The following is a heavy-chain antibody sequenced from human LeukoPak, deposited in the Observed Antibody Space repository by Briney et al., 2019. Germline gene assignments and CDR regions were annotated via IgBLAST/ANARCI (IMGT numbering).Heavy chain of an antibody. V-gene: IGHV4-39*07. CDR3: AISRNDFWSGYHYGGAFDI. J-gene: IGHJ3*02. CDR2: IYYSGST. D-gene: IGHD3-3*01. CDR1: GGSISSSSYY. Sequence: SETLSLTCTVSGGSISSSSYYWGWIRQPPGKGLEWIGSIYYSGSTYYNPSLKSRVTISVDTSKNQFSLKLSSVTAADTAVYYCAISRNDFWSGYHYGGAFDIWGQGTMVTVSS.